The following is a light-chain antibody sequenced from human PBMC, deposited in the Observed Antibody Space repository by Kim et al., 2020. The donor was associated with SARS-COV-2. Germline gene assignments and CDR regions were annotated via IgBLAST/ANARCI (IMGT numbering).Light chain of an antibody. V-gene: IGLV2-23*02. CDR1: SSDVGSYNL. J-gene: IGLJ1*01. Sequence: GQSITIPCTGTSSDVGSYNLVSWYQQHPGKAPKLMIYEVSKRPSGVSNRLSGSKSGNTASLTISGLQAEDEADYYCCSYAGRSTHVFGTGTKVTVL. CDR2: EVS. CDR3: CSYAGRSTHV.